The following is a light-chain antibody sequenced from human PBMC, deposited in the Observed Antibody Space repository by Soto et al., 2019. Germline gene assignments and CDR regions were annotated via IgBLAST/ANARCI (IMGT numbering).Light chain of an antibody. CDR1: ESIDNNF. CDR3: QQYGSAPPT. V-gene: IGKV3-20*01. Sequence: EIVLTQSPGTLSLSPGERATLSCRASESIDNNFLAWYQQKPGQAPRFLIYHASSRATGIPNRFSGSGSGTDFTLTISRLEPEEFAVYYCQQYGSAPPTFGPGTKVDVK. J-gene: IGKJ3*01. CDR2: HAS.